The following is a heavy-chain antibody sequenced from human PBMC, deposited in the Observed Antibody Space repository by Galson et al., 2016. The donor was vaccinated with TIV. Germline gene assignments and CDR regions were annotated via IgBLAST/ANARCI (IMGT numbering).Heavy chain of an antibody. D-gene: IGHD3-10*01. J-gene: IGHJ6*02. Sequence: SLRLSCAASGLSVSINYMTWVRQAPGKGLEWASLISDGGNTYYPDSVKGRFTISRDNSKNTLYLQMNSLKTEDTAVYYCATSTVGENIYYYGMDVWGQGTTVTVSS. V-gene: IGHV3-66*01. CDR1: GLSVSINY. CDR2: ISDGGNT. CDR3: ATSTVGENIYYYGMDV.